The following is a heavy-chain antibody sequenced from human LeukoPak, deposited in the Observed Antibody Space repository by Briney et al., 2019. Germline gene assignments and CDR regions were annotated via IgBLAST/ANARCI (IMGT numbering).Heavy chain of an antibody. D-gene: IGHD4-17*01. J-gene: IGHJ4*02. Sequence: PGGSLRLSCAASGFTFSSYWMHWVRQAPGKGLVWVSRINSDGSSTSYADSVKGRFTISRDNAKNTLYLQMNSPRAEDTAVYYCARAYGDYEGGYWGQGTLVTVSS. CDR3: ARAYGDYEGGY. CDR2: INSDGSST. CDR1: GFTFSSYW. V-gene: IGHV3-74*01.